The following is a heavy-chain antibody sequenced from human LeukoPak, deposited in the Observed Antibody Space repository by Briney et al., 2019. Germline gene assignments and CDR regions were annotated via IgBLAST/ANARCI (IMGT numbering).Heavy chain of an antibody. D-gene: IGHD6-13*01. CDR1: SGSISTSNYY. Sequence: SETLSLTCTVSSGSISTSNYYWGWVRQPPGKALEWIGYIYYSGSTNYNPSLKSRVTISVDTSKNQFSLKLSSVTAADTAVYYCARRSQQLEPSQYYYYYYYMDVWGKGTTVTISS. V-gene: IGHV4-61*05. CDR2: IYYSGST. J-gene: IGHJ6*03. CDR3: ARRSQQLEPSQYYYYYYYMDV.